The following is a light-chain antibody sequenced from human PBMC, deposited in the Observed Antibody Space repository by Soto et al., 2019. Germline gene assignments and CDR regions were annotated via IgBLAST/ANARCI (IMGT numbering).Light chain of an antibody. J-gene: IGKJ4*01. CDR1: QSVITY. V-gene: IGKV3-11*01. Sequence: EIVLTQSPVTLSLSPGERATLYCRASQSVITYLALYQQKPGQAPRLLISDAATRATGIPARFSGSGSGTDFTLTISSREPEDFAVYYCQQRSNWPLTFGGGTKVEI. CDR3: QQRSNWPLT. CDR2: DAA.